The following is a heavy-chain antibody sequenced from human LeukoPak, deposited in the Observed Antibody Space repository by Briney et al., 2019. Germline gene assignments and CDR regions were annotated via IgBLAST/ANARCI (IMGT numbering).Heavy chain of an antibody. Sequence: SETLSLTCTVSGDSITGFYWNWIRQPPGKGLEWIGYIHYSGSTNYNPSLKSRVTISVDTSKNQFSLRLSSVTAADTAVYYCARVRGRKSGSYEVYFDYWGQGTLVTVSS. CDR3: ARVRGRKSGSYEVYFDY. J-gene: IGHJ4*02. CDR2: IHYSGST. D-gene: IGHD1-26*01. CDR1: GDSITGFY. V-gene: IGHV4-59*01.